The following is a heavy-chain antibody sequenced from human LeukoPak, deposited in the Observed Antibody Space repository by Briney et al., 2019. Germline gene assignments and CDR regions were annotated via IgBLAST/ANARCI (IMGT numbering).Heavy chain of an antibody. V-gene: IGHV4-59*08. CDR3: ARHLVTGSWLGNDY. D-gene: IGHD6-19*01. J-gene: IGHJ4*02. Sequence: SETLSLTCTVSGGSISSYYWSWIRQPPGKGLEWIGYIYYSGSTNYNPSLKSRVTISVDTSKNQFSLKLSSVTAADTAVYYCARHLVTGSWLGNDYWGQGTLVTVSS. CDR1: GGSISSYY. CDR2: IYYSGST.